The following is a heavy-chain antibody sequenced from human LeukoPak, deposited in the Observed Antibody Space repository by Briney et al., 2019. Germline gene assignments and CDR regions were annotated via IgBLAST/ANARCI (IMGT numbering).Heavy chain of an antibody. CDR1: GFTFSSYA. CDR3: ARDGSSGWYSDY. D-gene: IGHD6-19*01. CDR2: ISGSGGST. J-gene: IGHJ4*02. Sequence: GGSLRLSCAASGFTFSSYAMSWVRQAPGKGLEWVSAISGSGGSTYYADSVKGRFTISRDGAKKSLYLQMNSLRAEDTAFYHCARDGSSGWYSDYWGQGILVTVSS. V-gene: IGHV3-23*01.